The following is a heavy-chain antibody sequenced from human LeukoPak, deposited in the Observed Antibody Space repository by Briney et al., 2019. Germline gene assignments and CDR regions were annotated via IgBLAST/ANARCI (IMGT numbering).Heavy chain of an antibody. V-gene: IGHV4-39*01. CDR2: IYSSRST. J-gene: IGHJ4*02. CDR1: GGSISSSSYY. Sequence: SETLSLTCTVSGGSISSSSYYWGWIRQPPGKGLEGIRNIYSSRSTYDNPSLESRVTISVDTCKNRFCLKLSSVTSADTAVYYCARIGVGYFDYWGQGTLVTVSS. CDR3: ARIGVGYFDY. D-gene: IGHD3-16*01.